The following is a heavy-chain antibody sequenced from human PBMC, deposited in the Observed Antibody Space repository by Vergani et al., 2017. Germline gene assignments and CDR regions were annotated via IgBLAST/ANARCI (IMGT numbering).Heavy chain of an antibody. J-gene: IGHJ6*03. CDR3: AKIPWPRNTAGWYYYYMDV. D-gene: IGHD5-18*01. CDR2: IWSKPYGGTT. V-gene: IGHV3-49*04. Sequence: EVHLVESGGGLVQPGRSLRLSCSGSGFTLGDYAMTWVRQAPGKGLEWVAFIWSKPYGGTTEYAASVKGRFTSSRDDSKSIAYLQMNSLRAEDTAVYYWAKIPWPRNTAGWYYYYMDVWGKGTTVTVSS. CDR1: GFTLGDYA.